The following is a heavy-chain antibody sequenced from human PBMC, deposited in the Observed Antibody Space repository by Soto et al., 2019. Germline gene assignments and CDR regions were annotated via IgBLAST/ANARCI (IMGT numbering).Heavy chain of an antibody. CDR3: AHRPPVNGDFWFDWFDP. CDR1: GFSLSTSGVG. D-gene: IGHD4-17*01. V-gene: IGHV2-5*02. Sequence: SGPTLVNPTQTLTLTCTFSGFSLSTSGVGVGWIRQPPGKALEWLALIYWDDDKRYSPSLKSRLTITKDTSKNQVVLTMTNMDPVDTATYYCAHRPPVNGDFWFDWFDPWGQGSLVTVAS. CDR2: IYWDDDK. J-gene: IGHJ5*02.